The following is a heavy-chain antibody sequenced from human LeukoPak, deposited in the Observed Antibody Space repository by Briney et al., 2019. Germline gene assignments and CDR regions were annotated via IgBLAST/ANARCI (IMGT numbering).Heavy chain of an antibody. CDR3: ARDIAAPGLFFDY. V-gene: IGHV3-7*01. D-gene: IGHD6-13*01. J-gene: IGHJ4*02. CDR2: IKYDGSEI. Sequence: PGGSLRLSCAASGFTFYDYGMSWVRQAPGKGLEWVANIKYDGSEIDYVDSVKGRFTTSRDNAKNSLYLQMNSLRAEDTAVYYCARDIAAPGLFFDYWGQGTLVTVSS. CDR1: GFTFYDYG.